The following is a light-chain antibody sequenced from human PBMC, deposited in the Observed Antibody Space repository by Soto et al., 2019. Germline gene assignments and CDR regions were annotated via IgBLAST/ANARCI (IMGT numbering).Light chain of an antibody. CDR3: QERSGWPRGT. V-gene: IGKV3-15*01. J-gene: IGKJ4*01. Sequence: EIVMTQSPATLSVSPGERATLSCRASQSVSSNLAWYQQKPGQAPRLLIYGASTRATGIPARFSGIGSGTEFTLTISSLQSEDFAVYYCQERSGWPRGTFGGGTKVDIK. CDR2: GAS. CDR1: QSVSSN.